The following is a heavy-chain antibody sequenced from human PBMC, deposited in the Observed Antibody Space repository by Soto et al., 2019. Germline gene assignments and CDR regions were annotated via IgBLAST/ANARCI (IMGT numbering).Heavy chain of an antibody. CDR3: ARVWGYYFDY. Sequence: PSETLSLTCTVSGDSISSGDYYWSWIRQHPGKGLEWIGCIYYSGNTYYNPSLRRRFTISVDTSKNQFSLKLSSVTAADTAVYYCARVWGYYFDYWGQGTLVTVSS. D-gene: IGHD3-10*01. V-gene: IGHV4-30-4*02. CDR1: GDSISSGDYY. J-gene: IGHJ4*02. CDR2: IYYSGNT.